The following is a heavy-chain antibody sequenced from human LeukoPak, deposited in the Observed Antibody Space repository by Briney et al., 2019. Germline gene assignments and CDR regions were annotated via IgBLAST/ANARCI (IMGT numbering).Heavy chain of an antibody. V-gene: IGHV3-7*01. CDR2: IKQDGREK. CDR3: ARDKTSGYLPRGVMDV. D-gene: IGHD5-12*01. J-gene: IGHJ6*04. CDR1: GFSFTSYW. Sequence: GGSLRLSCAASGFSFTSYWMTWVRQAPGKGLERVAHIKQDGREKYYVDSLKGRFTISRDNANNSLYLQMNSLRAEDTAVYYCARDKTSGYLPRGVMDVWGKGTTVTVSS.